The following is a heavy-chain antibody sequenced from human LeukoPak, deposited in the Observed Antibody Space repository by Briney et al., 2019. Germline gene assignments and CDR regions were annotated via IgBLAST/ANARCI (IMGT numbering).Heavy chain of an antibody. CDR1: GFTFSSYW. V-gene: IGHV3-7*03. CDR3: TRAPYSGSPIPDAFDY. CDR2: INQDGSEN. D-gene: IGHD1-26*01. Sequence: GGSLRLSCAASGFTFSSYWMSWVRQAPGKGLEWVANINQDGSENYYVDSVKGRFTISRDNAKNSLYLQMNSLKTEDTAVYYCTRAPYSGSPIPDAFDYWGQGTLVTVSS. J-gene: IGHJ4*02.